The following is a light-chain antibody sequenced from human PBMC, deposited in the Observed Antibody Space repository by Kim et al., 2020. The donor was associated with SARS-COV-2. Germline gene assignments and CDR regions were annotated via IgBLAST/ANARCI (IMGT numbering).Light chain of an antibody. CDR3: HQYSRAPQT. Sequence: DIVMTQSPDSLAVSLGERATINCKSSQSVLYSSTNKNYLSWYQQKPGQPPKLLIYWASTRESGVPDRFSGSGSGTDFTLTISSLQAEDVAVYYCHQYSRAPQTFGQGTKLEIK. J-gene: IGKJ2*01. V-gene: IGKV4-1*01. CDR2: WAS. CDR1: QSVLYSSTNKNY.